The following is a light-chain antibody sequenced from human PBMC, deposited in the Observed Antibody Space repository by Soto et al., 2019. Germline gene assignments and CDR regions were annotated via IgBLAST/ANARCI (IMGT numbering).Light chain of an antibody. CDR3: QSYDSSLSGGVV. J-gene: IGLJ2*01. CDR1: SSNIGAGYD. Sequence: QSVLTQPPSVSGAPGQRVTISCTGSSSNIGAGYDVHWYQKLPGTAPKLLIYGDKNRPSGVPDRLSGSKSGTSASLAITGLQAEDEADYYCQSYDSSLSGGVVFGGGTKLTVL. V-gene: IGLV1-40*01. CDR2: GDK.